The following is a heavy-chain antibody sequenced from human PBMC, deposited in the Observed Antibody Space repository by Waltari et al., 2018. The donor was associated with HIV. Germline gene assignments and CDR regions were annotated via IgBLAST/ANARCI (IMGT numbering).Heavy chain of an antibody. V-gene: IGHV3-7*01. CDR1: GFTFSRYW. CDR2: IKQDGSEK. CDR3: ARFKYVWGSYRPNRFDY. Sequence: EVQLVESGGGLVQPGGSLRLSCAASGFTFSRYWMSWVRQAPGKGLEGVANIKQDGSEKYYVDSVKGRFTISRDNAKNSLYLQMNSLRAEDTAVYYCARFKYVWGSYRPNRFDYWGQGTLVTVSS. D-gene: IGHD3-16*02. J-gene: IGHJ4*02.